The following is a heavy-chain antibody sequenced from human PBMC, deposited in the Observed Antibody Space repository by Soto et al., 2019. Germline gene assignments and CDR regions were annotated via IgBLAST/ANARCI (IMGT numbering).Heavy chain of an antibody. CDR2: ISYDGSNK. CDR1: GFTFSSYG. V-gene: IGHV3-30*18. J-gene: IGHJ6*02. CDR3: AKDLSFRDSTPSTTYYYYGMDV. D-gene: IGHD1-1*01. Sequence: AGGSLRLSCAASGFTFSSYGMHWVRQAPGKGLEWVAVISYDGSNKYYADSVRGRFTISRDNSKNTLYLQMNSLRAEDTAVYYCAKDLSFRDSTPSTTYYYYGMDVWGQGTTVTVSS.